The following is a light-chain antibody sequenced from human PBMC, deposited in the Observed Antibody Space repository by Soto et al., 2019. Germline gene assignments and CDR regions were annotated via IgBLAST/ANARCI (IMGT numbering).Light chain of an antibody. CDR1: SSDVGGYNF. CDR2: EFT. CDR3: SSYTSRNTLA. J-gene: IGLJ2*01. Sequence: QSALTQPASVSGSPGQSITISCTGTSSDVGGYNFVSWYQQHPGKAPKLMIYEFTDRPSGVSNRFSCSKSGSTASLTISGLQAEDEADYYCSSYTSRNTLAFGGGTKLTVL. V-gene: IGLV2-14*01.